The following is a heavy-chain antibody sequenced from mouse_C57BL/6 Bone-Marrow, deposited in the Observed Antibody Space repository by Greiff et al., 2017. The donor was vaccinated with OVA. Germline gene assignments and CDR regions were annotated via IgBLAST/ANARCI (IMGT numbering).Heavy chain of an antibody. CDR1: GYTFTSYG. CDR3: ARPYYCGSSSAWFAY. J-gene: IGHJ3*01. CDR2: IYPRSGNT. V-gene: IGHV1-81*01. D-gene: IGHD1-1*01. Sequence: QVQLQQSGAELARPGASVKLSCKASGYTFTSYGISWVKQRTGQGLEWIGEIYPRSGNTYYNEKFKGKATLTADKSSSTAYMELRSLTSEDSAVYFCARPYYCGSSSAWFAYWGQGTLVTVSA.